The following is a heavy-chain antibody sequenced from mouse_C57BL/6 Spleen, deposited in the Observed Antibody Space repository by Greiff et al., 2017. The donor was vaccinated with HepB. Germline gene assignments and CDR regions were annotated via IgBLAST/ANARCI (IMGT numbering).Heavy chain of an antibody. CDR2: ISSGGEYI. J-gene: IGHJ4*01. CDR3: TREGDGIYAMDY. D-gene: IGHD2-1*01. V-gene: IGHV5-9-1*02. Sequence: EVKLMESGEGLVKPGGSLKLSCAASGFTFSSYAMSWVRQTPEKRLEWVAYISSGGEYIYYADTVKGRFTISRDNARNTLYLQMSSLKSEDTAMYYCTREGDGIYAMDYWGQGTSVTVSS. CDR1: GFTFSSYA.